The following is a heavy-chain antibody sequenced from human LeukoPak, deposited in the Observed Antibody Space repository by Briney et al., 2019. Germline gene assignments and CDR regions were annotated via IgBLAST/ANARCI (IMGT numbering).Heavy chain of an antibody. Sequence: GGSLRLSCAASGLTFRHYWMRWVRQAPGKGLEWVADIKQDGSEKYYVDSVKGRFTISRDNAKNSLYLQMNSLRAEDTAVYYCARDGAYSSWGQGTLVTVSS. CDR2: IKQDGSEK. J-gene: IGHJ1*01. V-gene: IGHV3-7*01. CDR3: ARDGAYSS. D-gene: IGHD2-21*01. CDR1: GLTFRHYW.